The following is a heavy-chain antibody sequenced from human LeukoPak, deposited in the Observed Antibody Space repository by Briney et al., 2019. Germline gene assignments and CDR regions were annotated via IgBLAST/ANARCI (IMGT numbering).Heavy chain of an antibody. J-gene: IGHJ6*02. V-gene: IGHV4-31*03. D-gene: IGHD4-4*01. Sequence: SETLSLTCTVSGGSIRSGDYSWNWIRQHPGKGLEWIGYIYYSGSTYYNPSLTSRVTMSVDTSKNQFSLKLSSVTAADTAIYYCARDHTETSSLNFRNYYYYGMDIWGQGTTVTVSS. CDR2: IYYSGST. CDR1: GGSIRSGDYS. CDR3: ARDHTETSSLNFRNYYYYGMDI.